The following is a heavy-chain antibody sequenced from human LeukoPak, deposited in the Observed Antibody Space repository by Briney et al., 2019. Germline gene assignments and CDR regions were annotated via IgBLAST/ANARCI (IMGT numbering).Heavy chain of an antibody. CDR2: ISGSGSST. Sequence: GSLRLSCAASGLTFSSYDMSWVRQAPGKGLEWVSAISGSGSSTYYADSVKGRFTISRDNSKNTLYLQMNSLRVEDTAIYFCALDGTGLLGGQGTLVTVSS. D-gene: IGHD1-1*01. J-gene: IGHJ4*02. CDR1: GLTFSSYD. V-gene: IGHV3-23*01. CDR3: ALDGTGLL.